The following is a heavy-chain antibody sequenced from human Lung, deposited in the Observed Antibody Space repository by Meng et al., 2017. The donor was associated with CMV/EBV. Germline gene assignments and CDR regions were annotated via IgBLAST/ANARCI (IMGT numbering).Heavy chain of an antibody. J-gene: IGHJ4*02. CDR3: ARGINGGCGD. Sequence: LKQSGPGLVKPSQTLSLTWSISGDIVSSNSAAWHWIRQSPSRGLEWLGRTYYRSKWYHEYAVSVKSRITISPDTPKNQFSLQLNSMTPEDTXXYYCARGINGGCGDWGQGTLVTVSS. V-gene: IGHV6-1*01. CDR2: TYYRSKWYH. D-gene: IGHD4-23*01. CDR1: GDIVSSNSAA.